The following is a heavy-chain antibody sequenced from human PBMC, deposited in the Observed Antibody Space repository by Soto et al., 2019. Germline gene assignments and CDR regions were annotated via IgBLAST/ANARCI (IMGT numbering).Heavy chain of an antibody. V-gene: IGHV1-18*01. CDR3: ARERRWEPLLY. Sequence: QVQLVQSGPEVKKPGASVKVSCKGSGYTFSNYGVTWVRQAPGQGLERLGWVSAYNRNTDYAQKFEDRATMTIDTSTNTAYLELRGLTPDATAVYYCARERRWEPLLYWGQGTL. CDR2: VSAYNRNT. D-gene: IGHD1-26*01. CDR1: GYTFSNYG. J-gene: IGHJ4*02.